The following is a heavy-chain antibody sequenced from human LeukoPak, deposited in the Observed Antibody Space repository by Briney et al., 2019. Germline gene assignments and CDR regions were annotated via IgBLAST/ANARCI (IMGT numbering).Heavy chain of an antibody. CDR3: ARDRLGDYDHSGHYDK. D-gene: IGHD3-22*01. Sequence: GGSPRLSCAPSRFTFSESTMSWVREAPGTGLEWVSYICVSGRTIYYADSVKGRLTISRANAKTSVNLKMNNLRAEARPVYYCARDRLGDYDHSGHYDKWGRGTLVSVSS. V-gene: IGHV3-11*01. CDR2: ICVSGRTI. CDR1: RFTFSEST. J-gene: IGHJ4*02.